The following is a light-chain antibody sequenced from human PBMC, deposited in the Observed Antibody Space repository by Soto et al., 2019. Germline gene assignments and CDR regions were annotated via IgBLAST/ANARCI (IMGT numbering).Light chain of an antibody. CDR3: AAWDVXLVV. Sequence: QSVLTQPPSASGTPGQRVXISCSGSSSNIGTNTVIWYQQLPGAAPKLLIYSDNQRPSGVPDRFSGSKSGTSASLAISGLQSEDEADYYCAAWDVXLVVFGGGTKVTVL. J-gene: IGLJ2*01. CDR1: SSNIGTNT. V-gene: IGLV1-44*01. CDR2: SDN.